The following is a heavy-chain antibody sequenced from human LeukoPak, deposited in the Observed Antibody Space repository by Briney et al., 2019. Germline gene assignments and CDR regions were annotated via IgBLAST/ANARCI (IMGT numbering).Heavy chain of an antibody. CDR1: GYTFTSYG. CDR2: ISAYNGNT. D-gene: IGHD2-2*01. CDR3: ARDNQVPAAMWFDP. J-gene: IGHJ5*02. V-gene: IGHV1-18*01. Sequence: ASVKVSCKASGYTFTSYGISWVRQAPGQGLEWMGWISAYNGNTNYAQKLQGRVTMTTDTSTSTAYMELRSLRSDDTAVYYCARDNQVPAAMWFDPWGQGTLVTVSS.